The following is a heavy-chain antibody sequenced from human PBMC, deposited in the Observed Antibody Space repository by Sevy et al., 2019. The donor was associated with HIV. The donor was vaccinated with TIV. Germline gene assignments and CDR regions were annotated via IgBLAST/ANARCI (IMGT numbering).Heavy chain of an antibody. Sequence: GGSLRLSCAASGFTFDDYAMHWVRQAPGKGLEWVSGISWNSGSIGYADSVKGRFTISRDNAKNSLYLQINSLRAEDTALYYCAKGKAARPGEGMDVWGQGTTVTVSS. CDR2: ISWNSGSI. V-gene: IGHV3-9*01. J-gene: IGHJ6*02. CDR1: GFTFDDYA. D-gene: IGHD6-6*01. CDR3: AKGKAARPGEGMDV.